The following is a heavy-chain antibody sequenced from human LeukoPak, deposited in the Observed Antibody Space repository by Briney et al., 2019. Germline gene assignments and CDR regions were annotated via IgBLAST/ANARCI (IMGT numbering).Heavy chain of an antibody. D-gene: IGHD3-9*01. CDR1: GYTFTSYA. CDR3: ARENPQDFDYDILTGSEFDI. CDR2: INTNTGNP. Sequence: ASVKVSRKASGYTFTSYAMNWVRQAPGQGLEWMGWINTNTGNPTYAQGFTGRFVFSLDTSVSTAYLQISSLKAEDTAVYYCARENPQDFDYDILTGSEFDIWGQGTMVTVSS. V-gene: IGHV7-4-1*02. J-gene: IGHJ3*02.